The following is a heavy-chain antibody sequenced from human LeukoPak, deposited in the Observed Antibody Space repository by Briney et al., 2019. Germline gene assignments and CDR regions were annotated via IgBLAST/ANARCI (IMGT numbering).Heavy chain of an antibody. CDR1: GGPIIASY. V-gene: IGHV4-59*01. CDR3: ARVRFYDTTGYSTSYYLDY. J-gene: IGHJ4*02. CDR2: THYSGTG. Sequence: SETLSLTCAVSGGPIIASYWSWIRQPPGKGLEWIGYTHYSGTGNYNPSLKSRVTISIDMSKNRFSLRLTSVTAADTAVYYCARVRFYDTTGYSTSYYLDYWGQGALVTVSS. D-gene: IGHD3-22*01.